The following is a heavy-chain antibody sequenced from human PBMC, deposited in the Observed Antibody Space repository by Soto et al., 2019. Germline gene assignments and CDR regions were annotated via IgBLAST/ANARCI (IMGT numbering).Heavy chain of an antibody. J-gene: IGHJ3*02. CDR1: GGSISSGGYS. D-gene: IGHD1-26*01. CDR3: ARREVGKHDAFDI. Sequence: SETLSLTCAVSGGSISSGGYSWSWIRQPPGKGLEWIGYIYHSGSTYYNPSLKSRVTISVDRSKNQFSLKLSSVTAADTAVYYGARREVGKHDAFDIWGQGTMVTVS. V-gene: IGHV4-30-2*01. CDR2: IYHSGST.